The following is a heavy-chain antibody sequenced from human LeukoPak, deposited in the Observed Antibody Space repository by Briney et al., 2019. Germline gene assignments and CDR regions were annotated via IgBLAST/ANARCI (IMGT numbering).Heavy chain of an antibody. V-gene: IGHV4-30-2*01. D-gene: IGHD3-3*01. CDR1: GGSVSSGGFY. CDR2: IYHSGRT. J-gene: IGHJ4*02. Sequence: SQTLSLTCTVSGGSVSSGGFYWGWIRQPPGKGLEWIGYIYHSGRTYYNPSLESRVTISVDSSKNQFSLKLSSVTAADTAVYYCARDRFGVVWYWGQGTLVTVSS. CDR3: ARDRFGVVWY.